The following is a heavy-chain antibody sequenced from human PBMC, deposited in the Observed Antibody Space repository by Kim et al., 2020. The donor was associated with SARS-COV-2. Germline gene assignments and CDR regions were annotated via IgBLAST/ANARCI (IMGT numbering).Heavy chain of an antibody. Sequence: SETLSLTCTVSGGSISSYYWSWIRQPAGKGLEWIGRIYTSGSTNYNPSLKSRVTMSVDTSKNQFSLKLSSVTAADTAVYYCARDLLMWFGELSRDYYYYYMDVWGKGTTVTVSS. D-gene: IGHD3-10*01. CDR3: ARDLLMWFGELSRDYYYYYMDV. V-gene: IGHV4-4*07. CDR1: GGSISSYY. CDR2: IYTSGST. J-gene: IGHJ6*03.